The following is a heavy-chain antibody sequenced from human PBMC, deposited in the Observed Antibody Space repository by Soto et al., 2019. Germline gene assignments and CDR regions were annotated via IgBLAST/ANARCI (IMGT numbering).Heavy chain of an antibody. CDR3: ARDGYSSGWSRSKPFDD. J-gene: IGHJ4*02. CDR2: TYYRSKWYN. CDR1: GDSVSSNSAA. V-gene: IGHV6-1*01. D-gene: IGHD6-19*01. Sequence: PSQTLSLTCAISGDSVSSNSAAWNWIRQSPSRGLEWLGRTYYRSKWYNDYAVSVKSRITINPDTSKNQFSLQLNSVTPEDTAVYYCARDGYSSGWSRSKPFDDWGQGTLVTVSS.